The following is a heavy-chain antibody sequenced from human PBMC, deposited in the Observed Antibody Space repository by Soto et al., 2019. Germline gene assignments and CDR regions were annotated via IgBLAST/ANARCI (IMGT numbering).Heavy chain of an antibody. V-gene: IGHV5-10-1*01. J-gene: IGHJ4*02. D-gene: IGHD3-10*01. Sequence: GESLKISCKGSGYSFTSYWISWVRQMPGKGLEWMGRIDPSDSYTNYSPSFQGHVTISADKSISTAYLQWSSLKASDTAMYYCARIPQYYYGSGSYSPFDYWGQGTLVTVSS. CDR2: IDPSDSYT. CDR3: ARIPQYYYGSGSYSPFDY. CDR1: GYSFTSYW.